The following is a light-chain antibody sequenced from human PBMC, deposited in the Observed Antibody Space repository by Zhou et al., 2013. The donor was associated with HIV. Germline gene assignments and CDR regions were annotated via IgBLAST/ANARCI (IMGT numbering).Light chain of an antibody. V-gene: IGKV1-5*03. J-gene: IGKJ1*01. CDR2: KAS. CDR1: QSIGTW. CDR3: QQYNSYSRT. Sequence: DIQMTQSPSTLSASVGDRVTITCRASQSIGTWLAWYQQKPGKAPNLLISKASNLESGVPSRFSGSGSGTEFTLTISSLQPDDFATYYCQQYNSYSRTFGQGTKVEIK.